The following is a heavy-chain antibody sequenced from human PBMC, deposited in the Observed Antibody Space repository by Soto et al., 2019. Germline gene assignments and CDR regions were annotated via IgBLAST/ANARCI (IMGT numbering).Heavy chain of an antibody. V-gene: IGHV4-30-2*01. Sequence: QLQLQESGSGLVKPSQTLSLTCAVSGGSISSGGYSWSWIRQPPGKGLEWIGYIYHSGSTYYNPSLKSRVIISVDRSKNQFSLKLSSVTAADTAVYYCAGSAYYHNSGMDVWGQGTTVTVSS. CDR3: AGSAYYHNSGMDV. CDR1: GGSISSGGYS. CDR2: IYHSGST. J-gene: IGHJ6*02. D-gene: IGHD3-22*01.